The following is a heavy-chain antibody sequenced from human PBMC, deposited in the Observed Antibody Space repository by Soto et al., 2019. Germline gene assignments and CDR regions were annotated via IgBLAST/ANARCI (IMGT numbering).Heavy chain of an antibody. J-gene: IGHJ4*02. CDR2: INTYNGNR. Sequence: ASVKVSCKASGYSFSSYGIHWVRQAPGQGLEWMGWINTYNGNRNFAQKFEDRVTMTTATSANTVFMELRNLKSDDTAMYYCARDRLRGYDNSGFYFCGQGTPVT. CDR1: GYSFSSYG. D-gene: IGHD3-22*01. CDR3: ARDRLRGYDNSGFYF. V-gene: IGHV1-18*01.